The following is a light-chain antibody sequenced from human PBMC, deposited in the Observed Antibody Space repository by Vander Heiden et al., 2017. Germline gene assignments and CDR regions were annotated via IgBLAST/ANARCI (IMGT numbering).Light chain of an antibody. Sequence: AIRMTQSPSSIYASTGDRVTITCRASQGISSYLAWYQQKPGKAPKLLIDVASTLQSGVPSRFSGSGSGTDFTLTIGFLQSEDFASYYCQQYYNYPRTFGQGTKVEIK. CDR1: QGISSY. CDR3: QQYYNYPRT. J-gene: IGKJ1*01. CDR2: VAS. V-gene: IGKV1-8*01.